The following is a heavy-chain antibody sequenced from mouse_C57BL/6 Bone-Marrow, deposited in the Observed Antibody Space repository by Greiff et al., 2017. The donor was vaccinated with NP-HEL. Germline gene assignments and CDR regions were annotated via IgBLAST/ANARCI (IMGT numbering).Heavy chain of an antibody. Sequence: VQRVESGAELVRPGASVTLSCKASGYTFTDYEMHWVKQTPVPGLEWIGAIDPETGGTAYNQKFKGKAILTADKSSSTAYMELRSLTSEDSAVYYCNLNAMDYWGQGTSVTVSS. CDR1: GYTFTDYE. CDR3: NLNAMDY. CDR2: IDPETGGT. J-gene: IGHJ4*01. V-gene: IGHV1-15*01.